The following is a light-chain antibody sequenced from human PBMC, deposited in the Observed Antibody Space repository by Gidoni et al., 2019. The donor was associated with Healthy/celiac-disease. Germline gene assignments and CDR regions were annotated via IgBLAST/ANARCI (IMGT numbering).Light chain of an antibody. Sequence: DIVMTQSPDTLSVSPGERATLSCRASQSVSSNLAWYQQKPGQAPRLLIYGASTRATGIPARFSGSGSGTEFTLTISSLQSEDFAVYYCQQYNNWLLYTFGQGTKLEIK. J-gene: IGKJ2*01. V-gene: IGKV3-15*01. CDR2: GAS. CDR1: QSVSSN. CDR3: QQYNNWLLYT.